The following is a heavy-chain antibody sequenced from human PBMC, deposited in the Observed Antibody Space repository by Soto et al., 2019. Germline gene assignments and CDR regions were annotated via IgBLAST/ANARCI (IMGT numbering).Heavy chain of an antibody. CDR2: IYWDDDK. D-gene: IGHD4-4*01. J-gene: IGHJ6*03. CDR3: AHSIYSNYDYYYYYMDV. CDR1: GFSLSTSGVG. V-gene: IGHV2-5*02. Sequence: SGPALVQPTQTLTLTCTFSGFSLSTSGVGVGWIRQPPGKALEWLALIYWDDDKRYSPSLKSRLTITKDTSKNQVVLTMTNMDPVDTATYYCAHSIYSNYDYYYYYMDVWGKGTTVTVSS.